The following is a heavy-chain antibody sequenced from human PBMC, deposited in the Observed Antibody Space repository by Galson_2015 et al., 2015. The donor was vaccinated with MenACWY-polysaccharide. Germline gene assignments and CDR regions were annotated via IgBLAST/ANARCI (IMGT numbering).Heavy chain of an antibody. D-gene: IGHD3-10*01. V-gene: IGHV3-30*18. CDR2: ISLDGSNK. CDR3: AKDWGVRFASGSSYFHS. CDR1: GFTFSIYG. J-gene: IGHJ4*02. Sequence: SLRLSCAASGFTFSIYGMHWVRQAPGKGLEWVAVISLDGSNKYYADSVRGRFTISRDNSKNTLYLQMNSLKTEDTAVYYCAKDWGVRFASGSSYFHSWGQGTL.